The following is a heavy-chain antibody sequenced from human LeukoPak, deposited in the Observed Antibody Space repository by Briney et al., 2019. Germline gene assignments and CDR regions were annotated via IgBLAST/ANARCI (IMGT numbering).Heavy chain of an antibody. CDR2: ISYDGSNK. CDR1: GFTFSSYA. CDR3: AKDRTVGASYWYFDL. Sequence: GRSLRLSCAASGFTFSSYAMHWVRQAPGKGLEWVAVISYDGSNKYYADSVKGRFTISRDNSKNTLYLQMNSLRAEDTAIYYCAKDRTVGASYWYFDLWGRGTLVTVSS. D-gene: IGHD1-26*01. V-gene: IGHV3-30*04. J-gene: IGHJ2*01.